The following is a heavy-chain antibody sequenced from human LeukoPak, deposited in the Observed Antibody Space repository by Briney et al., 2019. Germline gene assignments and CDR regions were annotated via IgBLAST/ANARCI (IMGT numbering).Heavy chain of an antibody. Sequence: SETLSLTCTVSGGSISSSSYYWGWIRQPPGKGLEWIGSIYYRGSTYYNPSLKSRVTISVDTSKNQFSLKLSSVTAADTAVYYCARPGIAAAGDDDYWGQGTLVTVSS. CDR2: IYYRGST. CDR1: GGSISSSSYY. CDR3: ARPGIAAAGDDDY. D-gene: IGHD6-13*01. J-gene: IGHJ4*02. V-gene: IGHV4-39*01.